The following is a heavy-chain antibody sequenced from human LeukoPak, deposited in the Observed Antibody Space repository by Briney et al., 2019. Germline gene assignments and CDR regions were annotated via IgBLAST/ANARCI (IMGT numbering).Heavy chain of an antibody. D-gene: IGHD1-26*01. CDR2: IKPDGSEK. J-gene: IGHJ4*02. V-gene: IGHV3-7*01. Sequence: PGGSLRLSCAASAFTLSSDWMTWVRQAPGKGLEWVATIKPDGSEKYYVDSLKGRFTISRDNARNSVYLQMNSLRVEVTAVYHCAVDKSWSFPLWGQGTLVTVSS. CDR3: AVDKSWSFPL. CDR1: AFTLSSDW.